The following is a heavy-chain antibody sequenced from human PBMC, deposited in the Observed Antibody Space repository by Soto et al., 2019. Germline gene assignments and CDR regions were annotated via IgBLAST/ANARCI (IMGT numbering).Heavy chain of an antibody. Sequence: QVQLVESGGGVVQPGRSLRLSCAASGFTFSSYGMHWVRQAPGKGLEWVAVISYDGSNKYYADSVKGRFTISRDNSKNTLYLQMNSLRAEDTAVYYCAKWAYCSSTSCYSMWYYYGMDVWGQGTTVTVSS. D-gene: IGHD2-2*02. V-gene: IGHV3-30*18. CDR1: GFTFSSYG. CDR2: ISYDGSNK. J-gene: IGHJ6*02. CDR3: AKWAYCSSTSCYSMWYYYGMDV.